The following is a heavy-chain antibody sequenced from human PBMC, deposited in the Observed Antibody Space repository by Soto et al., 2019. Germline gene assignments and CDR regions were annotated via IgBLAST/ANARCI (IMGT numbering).Heavy chain of an antibody. Sequence: QPVGSLRLSCAASGFTFSSYAMNWVRQAPGKGLEWISVISNSGHSAYYADSVKGRFTISRDNSKNTLYLQIKSLRAEDTAAYYCAKGGPTFLNWFGPWGQGTLVTVSS. CDR1: GFTFSSYA. D-gene: IGHD5-12*01. J-gene: IGHJ5*02. V-gene: IGHV3-23*01. CDR3: AKGGPTFLNWFGP. CDR2: ISNSGHSA.